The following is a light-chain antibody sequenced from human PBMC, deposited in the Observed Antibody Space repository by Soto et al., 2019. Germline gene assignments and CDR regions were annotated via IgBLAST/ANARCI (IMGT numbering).Light chain of an antibody. CDR2: DAS. Sequence: DIQMTQSPSTLSASVGDRVTITCRASQSISSWLAWYQQKPGKAPKLLIYDASSLESGVPSRFSGSGSGTEFPLTISSLQPDAFATYYCQQYNSYSYTFGQGTKVDIK. V-gene: IGKV1-5*01. CDR3: QQYNSYSYT. J-gene: IGKJ2*01. CDR1: QSISSW.